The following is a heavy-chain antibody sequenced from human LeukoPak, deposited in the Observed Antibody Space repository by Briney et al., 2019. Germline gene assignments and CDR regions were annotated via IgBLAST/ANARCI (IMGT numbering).Heavy chain of an antibody. CDR1: GFTFSSYA. Sequence: GGSLRLSCAASGFTFSSYAMHWVRQAPGKGLEWEAVVSYDGSNKYYADSVKGRFTISRDNSKNTLYLQMNSLRAEDTAVYYCARDSIMVRGGIWGQGTLVTVSS. CDR2: VSYDGSNK. CDR3: ARDSIMVRGGI. J-gene: IGHJ4*02. D-gene: IGHD3-10*01. V-gene: IGHV3-30-3*01.